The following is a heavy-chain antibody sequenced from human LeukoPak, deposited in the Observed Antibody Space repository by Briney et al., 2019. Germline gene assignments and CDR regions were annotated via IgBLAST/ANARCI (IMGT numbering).Heavy chain of an antibody. Sequence: SETLSLTCTVSGGSISSYSWGWIRQPPGKGLEWIGSIYHSGSTYYNPSLKSRVTISVDTSKNQFSLKLSSVTAADTAVYYCARLEHYYGSGSYSQRWVFDYWGQGTLVTVSS. J-gene: IGHJ4*02. D-gene: IGHD3-10*01. CDR3: ARLEHYYGSGSYSQRWVFDY. CDR1: GGSISSYS. CDR2: IYHSGST. V-gene: IGHV4-38-2*02.